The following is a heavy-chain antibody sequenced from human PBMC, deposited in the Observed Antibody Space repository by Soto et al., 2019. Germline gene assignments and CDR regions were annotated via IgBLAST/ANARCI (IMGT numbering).Heavy chain of an antibody. CDR1: GFTFSSYA. J-gene: IGHJ4*02. D-gene: IGHD2-15*01. V-gene: IGHV3-23*01. CDR2: ISGSGGST. CDR3: AKGNRYCSGGSCYSGYFDY. Sequence: GGSLRLSCAASGFTFSSYAMSWVRQAPGKGLEWVSAISGSGGSTYYADSVKGRFTISRDNSKNTLYLQMNSLRAEDTAVYYCAKGNRYCSGGSCYSGYFDYWGQGTLVTVSS.